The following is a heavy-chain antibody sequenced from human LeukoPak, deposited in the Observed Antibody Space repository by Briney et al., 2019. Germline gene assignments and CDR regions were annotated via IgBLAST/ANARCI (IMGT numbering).Heavy chain of an antibody. Sequence: GGSLRLSCAASGFTFSSYWMNWARQAPGKGLEWVSVISGSGGSTYYADSVKGRFTISRDNSKNTLYLQMNSLRAEDTAVCYCAKATAAGTAWFDPWGQGTLVTVSS. D-gene: IGHD6-13*01. J-gene: IGHJ5*02. CDR3: AKATAAGTAWFDP. V-gene: IGHV3-23*01. CDR2: ISGSGGST. CDR1: GFTFSSYW.